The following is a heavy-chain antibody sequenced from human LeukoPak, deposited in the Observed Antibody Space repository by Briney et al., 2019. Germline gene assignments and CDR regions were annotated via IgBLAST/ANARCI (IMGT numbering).Heavy chain of an antibody. CDR2: INWNGGST. D-gene: IGHD6-19*01. Sequence: GGSLRLSCAASGFTFDDYGMSWVRQAPGKGLKRVSGINWNGGSTGYADSVKGRFTISRDNAKNTLYLQMNSLRAEDTAVYYCAREGSGYSSGFDYWGQGILVTVSS. V-gene: IGHV3-20*04. CDR3: AREGSGYSSGFDY. CDR1: GFTFDDYG. J-gene: IGHJ4*02.